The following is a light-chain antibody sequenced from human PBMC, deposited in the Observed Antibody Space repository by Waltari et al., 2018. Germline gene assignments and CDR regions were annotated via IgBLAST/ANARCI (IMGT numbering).Light chain of an antibody. CDR1: QSVSSY. Sequence: EIVLTQSPATLSLSPGERATLSCRASQSVSSYLALYQQKPGQAPRLLIYDASNRATGIPARFSGSGSGTDFTLTISSLEPEDFAVYYCQQRSNWPRGFGGGTKVEIK. J-gene: IGKJ4*01. V-gene: IGKV3-11*01. CDR3: QQRSNWPRG. CDR2: DAS.